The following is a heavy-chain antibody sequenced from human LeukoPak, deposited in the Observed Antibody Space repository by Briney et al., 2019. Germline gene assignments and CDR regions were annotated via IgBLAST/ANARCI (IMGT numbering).Heavy chain of an antibody. CDR3: ARDLTLMIAVTDAAFDI. CDR1: GGSISSGGFH. Sequence: SQTLSLTCTVSGGSISSGGFHWSWIRQHPGKGLEWNGFVYDSGSTYYNPSLKSRSAMSIDTSKNQFSLNLSSVTAADTAIYYCARDLTLMIAVTDAAFDIWGHGTVVTVSS. CDR2: VYDSGST. D-gene: IGHD2-21*02. J-gene: IGHJ3*02. V-gene: IGHV4-31*03.